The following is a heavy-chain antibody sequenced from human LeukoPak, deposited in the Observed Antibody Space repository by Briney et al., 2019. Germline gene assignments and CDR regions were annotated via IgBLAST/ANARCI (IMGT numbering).Heavy chain of an antibody. D-gene: IGHD3-10*01. J-gene: IGHJ4*02. Sequence: GGSLRLSCAASGFGFGSHNMYWVRQAPGKGLEWVTLISFDGNDKKYADSVKGRFTVSRDNSRNTLFLQMNSLRPEDTAVYYCARVYGSEIDYWGQGTLVTVSS. CDR1: GFGFGSHN. CDR3: ARVYGSEIDY. V-gene: IGHV3-30*03. CDR2: ISFDGNDK.